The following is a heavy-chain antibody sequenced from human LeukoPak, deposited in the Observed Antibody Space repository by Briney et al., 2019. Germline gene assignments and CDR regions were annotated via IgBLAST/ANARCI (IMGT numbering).Heavy chain of an antibody. CDR3: TTVKTNYGDYGGHVSNI. D-gene: IGHD4-17*01. CDR1: GVTFSNAW. V-gene: IGHV3-15*01. J-gene: IGHJ3*02. CDR2: IKRKTDGGTT. Sequence: GGSLRLSCAASGVTFSNAWMSWVRQAPGKGLEWVGLIKRKTDGGTTDYAAPVKGRFTMSRDDSKITLYLQMNSLTTEEQAVYYSTTVKTNYGDYGGHVSNIWGQGTMVPVSS.